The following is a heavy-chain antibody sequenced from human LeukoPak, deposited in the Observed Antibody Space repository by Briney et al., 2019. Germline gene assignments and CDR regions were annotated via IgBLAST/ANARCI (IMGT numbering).Heavy chain of an antibody. Sequence: SETLSLTCTVSGGSISSYYWSWIRQSPGKGLEWIGSVYHSGSTYYNPSLKSPVTISVDTSKNQFSLELSSVTAADTAVYYCARLGAYYYDSSGYYYNRYFDYWGQGILVTVSS. V-gene: IGHV4-59*08. CDR1: GGSISSYY. CDR2: VYHSGST. J-gene: IGHJ4*02. D-gene: IGHD3-22*01. CDR3: ARLGAYYYDSSGYYYNRYFDY.